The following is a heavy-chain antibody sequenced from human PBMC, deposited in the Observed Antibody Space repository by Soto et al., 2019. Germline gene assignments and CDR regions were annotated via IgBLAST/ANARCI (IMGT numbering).Heavy chain of an antibody. D-gene: IGHD2-15*01. J-gene: IGHJ6*02. Sequence: PSETLSLTCTVSGGSICSDGFDWAWIRQPPGKGLEWIGIIYYSGDTYYNPSLAGRLTMSVDTSNQFSLTLRSVTAADTALYYCARNQPQRYCSGGTCRPAYGMDVWGQGTTVTVSS. V-gene: IGHV4-39*01. CDR2: IYYSGDT. CDR3: ARNQPQRYCSGGTCRPAYGMDV. CDR1: GGSICSDGFD.